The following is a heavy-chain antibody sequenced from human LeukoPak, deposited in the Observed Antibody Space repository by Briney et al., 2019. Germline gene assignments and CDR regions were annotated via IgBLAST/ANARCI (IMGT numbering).Heavy chain of an antibody. CDR1: GFTFSSYG. J-gene: IGHJ6*02. Sequence: GGSLRLSCAASGFTFSSYGMHWVRQAPGKGLEWVAVISYDGSNKYYADSVKGRFPISRDNSKNTLYLQMNSLRAEDTAVYYCAKARSSSPYGMDVWGQGPTVTVSS. CDR3: AKARSSSPYGMDV. D-gene: IGHD6-13*01. V-gene: IGHV3-30*18. CDR2: ISYDGSNK.